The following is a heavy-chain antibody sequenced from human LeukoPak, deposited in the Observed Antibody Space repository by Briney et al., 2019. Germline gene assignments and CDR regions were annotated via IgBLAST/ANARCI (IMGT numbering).Heavy chain of an antibody. D-gene: IGHD3-16*02. CDR3: ARGPRVWGSYRYRYDAFDI. J-gene: IGHJ3*02. CDR1: GYTFTSYG. Sequence: ASVKVSCKASGYTFTSYGISWVRQAPGQGLEWMGWISAYNGNTNYAQKLQGRVTMTTDTSTSTAYMELRSLRSDDTAVYYCARGPRVWGSYRYRYDAFDIWGQGTMVTVSS. V-gene: IGHV1-18*01. CDR2: ISAYNGNT.